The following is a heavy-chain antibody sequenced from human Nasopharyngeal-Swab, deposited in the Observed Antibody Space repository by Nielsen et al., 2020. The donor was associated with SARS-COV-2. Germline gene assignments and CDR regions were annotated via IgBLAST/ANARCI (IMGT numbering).Heavy chain of an antibody. Sequence: ASVKVSCKASGYTFTDYYMHWVRQAPGQGLEWMGRINPNSGDTNYAQNFQGRVTMTRDTSIKTAYMELSSLRSDDTAAYYCARDDGDVPGVTGSGPPGGFWGQGTLVTVSS. CDR2: INPNSGDT. D-gene: IGHD2-8*01. CDR1: GYTFTDYY. J-gene: IGHJ4*02. CDR3: ARDDGDVPGVTGSGPPGGF. V-gene: IGHV1-2*06.